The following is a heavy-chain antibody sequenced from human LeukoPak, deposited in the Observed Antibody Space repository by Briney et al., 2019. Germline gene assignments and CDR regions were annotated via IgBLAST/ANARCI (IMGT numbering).Heavy chain of an antibody. Sequence: GGSLRLSCAASGFTFSSYGMHWVRQAPGKGLEWVAFIRYDGSNKYYADSVKGRFTISRDNSKNTLYLQLNSLRAEDTAVYYCAKGPDLGSGSYFFDYWGQGTLVTVSS. CDR2: IRYDGSNK. D-gene: IGHD3-10*01. V-gene: IGHV3-30*02. J-gene: IGHJ4*02. CDR3: AKGPDLGSGSYFFDY. CDR1: GFTFSSYG.